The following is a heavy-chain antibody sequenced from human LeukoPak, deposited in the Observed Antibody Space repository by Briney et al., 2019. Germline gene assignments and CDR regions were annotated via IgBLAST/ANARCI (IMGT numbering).Heavy chain of an antibody. CDR2: INAGNGNT. J-gene: IGHJ5*02. CDR3: ARVVARWYSSSWYWFDP. V-gene: IGHV1-3*01. D-gene: IGHD6-13*01. CDR1: GYTFTSYA. Sequence: ASVKVSCKASGYTFTSYAMHWVRQAPGQRLEWMGWINAGNGNTKYSQKFQGRVTITRDTSASTAYMELSSLRSEDTAVYYCARVVARWYSSSWYWFDPWGQGTLVTVSS.